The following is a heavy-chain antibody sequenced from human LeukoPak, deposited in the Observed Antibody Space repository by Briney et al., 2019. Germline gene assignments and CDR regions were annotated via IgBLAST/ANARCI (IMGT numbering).Heavy chain of an antibody. CDR2: IYYSGST. J-gene: IGHJ3*02. D-gene: IGHD6-13*01. CDR3: AREKQQQLVRGGDAFDI. V-gene: IGHV4-59*01. CDR1: GGSISSYY. Sequence: SETLSLTCTVSGGSISSYYWSWIQQPPGKGLEWIGYIYYSGSTNYNPSLKSRVTISVDTSKNQFSLKLSSVTAADTAVYYCAREKQQQLVRGGDAFDIWGQGTMVTVSS.